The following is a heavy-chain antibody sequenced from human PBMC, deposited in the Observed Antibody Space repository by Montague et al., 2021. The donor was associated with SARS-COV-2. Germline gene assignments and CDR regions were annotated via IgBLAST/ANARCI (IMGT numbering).Heavy chain of an antibody. CDR1: GGSIGSSSYH. D-gene: IGHD5-24*01. V-gene: IGHV4-39*01. Sequence: SETLSLTCTVSGGSIGSSSYHWDWLRQSPGNGLEWIGSIYYSGSTSYSSPSLKRRVTISAATSKNQFSLTLTSVTAADTAVYYCPRCRRDGSYYLDYWGQGTLVTVSS. CDR3: PRCRRDGSYYLDY. J-gene: IGHJ4*02. CDR2: IYYSGSTS.